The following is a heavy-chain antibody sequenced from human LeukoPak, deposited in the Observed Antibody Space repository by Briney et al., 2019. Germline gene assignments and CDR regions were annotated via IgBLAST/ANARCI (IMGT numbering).Heavy chain of an antibody. V-gene: IGHV3-53*01. CDR3: ARDRGMQYFDL. J-gene: IGHJ2*01. CDR2: IYSGGST. Sequence: GGSLRLSCAASGFTVSSNHMSWVPQAPGKGLEWGSVIYSGGSTYYADSVKGRCTISRDNSKNTLYLQMNSLRADDTPVYYCARDRGMQYFDLWGRGTLVTVSS. CDR1: GFTVSSNH.